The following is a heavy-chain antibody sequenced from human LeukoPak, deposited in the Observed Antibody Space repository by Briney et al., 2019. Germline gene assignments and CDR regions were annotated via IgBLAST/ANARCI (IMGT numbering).Heavy chain of an antibody. D-gene: IGHD6-19*01. Sequence: PSETLSLTCTVSGGSIRDYYWSWIRQPPGKRLQWIGYIYYSGSTNYNPSLKSRVSTSMDTSKNQFSLKLTSVTAADTAVYYCAGAKKGVAGFFDKWGQGTLVTVSS. V-gene: IGHV4-59*08. CDR1: GGSIRDYY. CDR2: IYYSGST. J-gene: IGHJ4*02. CDR3: AGAKKGVAGFFDK.